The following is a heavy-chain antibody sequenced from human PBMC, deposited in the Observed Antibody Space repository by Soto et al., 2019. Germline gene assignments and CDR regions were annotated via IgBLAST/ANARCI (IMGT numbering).Heavy chain of an antibody. J-gene: IGHJ4*02. CDR1: GYTFTSYA. Sequence: ASVKVSCKASGYTFTSYAMHWVRQAPGQRLEWMGWINAGNGNTKYSQKFQGRVTITRDTSASTAYMELSSLRSEDTAVYYCARDAVNYYGSGSYYYWGQGTLVTVSS. D-gene: IGHD3-10*01. V-gene: IGHV1-3*01. CDR3: ARDAVNYYGSGSYYY. CDR2: INAGNGNT.